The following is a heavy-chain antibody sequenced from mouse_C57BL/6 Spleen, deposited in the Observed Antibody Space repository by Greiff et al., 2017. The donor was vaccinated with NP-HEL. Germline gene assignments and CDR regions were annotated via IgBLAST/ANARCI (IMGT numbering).Heavy chain of an antibody. D-gene: IGHD1-2*01. Sequence: VQLQQSGPELVKPGASVKFSCKASGYAFSSSWMNWVKQRPGKGLEWIGRIYPGDGDTNYNGKFKGKATLTADKSSSTAYMHLSSLTSEYSAVCMCERGYDYAMDYWGQGTSVTVSS. J-gene: IGHJ4*01. CDR1: GYAFSSSW. CDR2: IYPGDGDT. CDR3: ERGYDYAMDY. V-gene: IGHV1-82*01.